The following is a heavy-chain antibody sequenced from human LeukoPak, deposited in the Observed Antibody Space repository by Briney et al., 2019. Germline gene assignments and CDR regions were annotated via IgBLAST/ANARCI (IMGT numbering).Heavy chain of an antibody. D-gene: IGHD3-16*01. Sequence: AGGSLRLSCAASGFIFSDYYMSWIRQAPGKGLEWVSGISPSGDITYYTDSVRGRFTISRDNFKNTLSLQVNSLRAEDTAMYYCAKDDDWGRYKHWGQGTLVTVSS. V-gene: IGHV3-23*01. CDR2: ISPSGDIT. J-gene: IGHJ1*01. CDR1: GFIFSDYY. CDR3: AKDDDWGRYKH.